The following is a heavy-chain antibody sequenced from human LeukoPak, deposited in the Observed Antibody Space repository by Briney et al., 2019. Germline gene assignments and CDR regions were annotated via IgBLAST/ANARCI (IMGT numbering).Heavy chain of an antibody. Sequence: PGGSLRLSCAASGFTFSDYNMGWMRQAPGKGLEWISYISGVASDIYYADSVKGRFTISRDNAKTSVYLQMNSLRVEDTAVYYCARGGAQGMDVWGQGTTVTVSS. CDR3: ARGGAQGMDV. D-gene: IGHD1-26*01. J-gene: IGHJ6*02. CDR1: GFTFSDYN. CDR2: ISGVASDI. V-gene: IGHV3-11*01.